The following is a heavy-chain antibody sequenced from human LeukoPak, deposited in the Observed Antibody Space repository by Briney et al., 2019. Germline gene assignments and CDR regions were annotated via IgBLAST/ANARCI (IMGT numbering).Heavy chain of an antibody. CDR2: MNPNSGNT. V-gene: IGHV1-8*03. J-gene: IGHJ6*03. CDR3: ARGGYSGYETYYYMDV. CDR1: GYTFTSYD. D-gene: IGHD5-12*01. Sequence: ASVKVSCKASGYTFTSYDINWVRQATGQGLEWMGWMNPNSGNTGYAQKFQGRVTITRNTSISAAYMELSSLRSEDTAVYYCARGGYSGYETYYYMDVWGKGTTVTVSS.